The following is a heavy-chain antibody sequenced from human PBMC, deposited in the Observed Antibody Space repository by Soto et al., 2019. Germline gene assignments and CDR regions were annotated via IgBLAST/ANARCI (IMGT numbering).Heavy chain of an antibody. CDR3: ARDGKRIAAASAFDY. D-gene: IGHD6-13*01. V-gene: IGHV3-21*01. CDR1: GFIFSDYS. J-gene: IGHJ4*02. CDR2: ISSSSSYI. Sequence: EVRLVESGGGLVKPGGSLRLSCAASGFIFSDYSMNWVRQAPGKGLEWVSSISSSSSYICYADSVKGRFTISRDNAKNSLFLQVNILRAEDTAVYYCARDGKRIAAASAFDYWGKGTLVTVSS.